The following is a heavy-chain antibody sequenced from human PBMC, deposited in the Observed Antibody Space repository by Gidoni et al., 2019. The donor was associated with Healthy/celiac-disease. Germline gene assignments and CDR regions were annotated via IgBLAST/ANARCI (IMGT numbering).Heavy chain of an antibody. V-gene: IGHV3-48*03. J-gene: IGHJ5*02. D-gene: IGHD2-15*01. CDR2: ISSSGSTI. CDR1: GFTFSSYE. Sequence: EVQLVESGGGLVQPGGSLRLSCAASGFTFSSYEMNWVRQAPGKGLAWVSYISSSGSTIYYADSVKGRFTISRDNAKNSLYLQMNSLRAEDTAVYYCARSGVRPVVVVVGNWFDPWGQGTLVTVSS. CDR3: ARSGVRPVVVVVGNWFDP.